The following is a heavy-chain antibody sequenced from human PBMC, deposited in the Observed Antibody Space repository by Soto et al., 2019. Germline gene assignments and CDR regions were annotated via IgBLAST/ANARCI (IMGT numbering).Heavy chain of an antibody. CDR1: GFIFIDFG. D-gene: IGHD3-9*01. V-gene: IGHV3-30*18. Sequence: PGGSLRLSCAASGFIFIDFGMSWVRQAPGKGLEWVAVTSFDGSHEYYAASAKGRFTISRDNSKNMLLLQMDNVRAEDTAVYYCAKSPSKARDYEVLAGYSGYFDSWGLGTLVTVSS. CDR2: TSFDGSHE. CDR3: AKSPSKARDYEVLAGYSGYFDS. J-gene: IGHJ4*02.